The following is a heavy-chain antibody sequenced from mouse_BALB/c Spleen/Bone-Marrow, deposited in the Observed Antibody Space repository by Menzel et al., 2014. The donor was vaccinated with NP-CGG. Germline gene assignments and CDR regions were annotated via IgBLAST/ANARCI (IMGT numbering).Heavy chain of an antibody. CDR3: ARDVGYGNYFVY. CDR1: GFTFGDFY. CDR2: SRNKAKYYTT. J-gene: IGHJ3*01. D-gene: IGHD2-10*02. Sequence: EVHLVESGGGLVQPGDSLRLSCATSGFTFGDFYMEWARQPPGKRLEWIAASRNKAKYYTTEYSASVKGRFIVSRDTSQSVLYLQMNALRAEDTAIYYCARDVGYGNYFVYWGQGTLVTVSA. V-gene: IGHV7-1*02.